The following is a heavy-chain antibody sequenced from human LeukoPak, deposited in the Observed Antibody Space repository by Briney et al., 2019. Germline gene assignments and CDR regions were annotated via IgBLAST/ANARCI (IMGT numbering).Heavy chain of an antibody. CDR2: ISYDGSNK. Sequence: PGGSLRLSCAASGFMFSSNGMHWVRQAPGKGLEWVAVISYDGSNKYYADSVKGRFTVSRDNSKNTLYLQMNSLRAEDTAVYYCARQSNEGGYFDYWGQGTLVTVSS. J-gene: IGHJ4*02. V-gene: IGHV3-30*19. CDR3: ARQSNEGGYFDY. D-gene: IGHD3-16*01. CDR1: GFMFSSNG.